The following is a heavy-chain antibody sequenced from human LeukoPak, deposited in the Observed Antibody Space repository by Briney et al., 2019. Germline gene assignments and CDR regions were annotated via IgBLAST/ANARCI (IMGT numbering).Heavy chain of an antibody. CDR3: ARWGGTRQYYFDY. V-gene: IGHV3-33*01. D-gene: IGHD1-1*01. Sequence: GGSPRLSCAVSGFTFSDYGFHWVRQAPGKGLEWVAVTRFDGSIKQYADSVKGRFTISRDDSKNTLYLQMNFLKSEDTAVYYCARWGGTRQYYFDYWGQGTLVTVSS. CDR1: GFTFSDYG. J-gene: IGHJ4*02. CDR2: TRFDGSIK.